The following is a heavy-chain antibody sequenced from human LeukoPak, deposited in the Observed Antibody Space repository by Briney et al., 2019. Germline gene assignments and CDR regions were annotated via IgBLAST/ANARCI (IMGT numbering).Heavy chain of an antibody. J-gene: IGHJ6*03. CDR3: AAFDDFWSGYFSSSPYYYYVDV. Sequence: ASVKVSCKVSGHTLTALPMHWVRQAPGKGLEWMGSFDPHDDETIYARNFLGRVTMTEDTSTNTAFMELTDLRSEDTAVYYCAAFDDFWSGYFSSSPYYYYVDVWGGGTTVTVSS. CDR1: GHTLTALP. CDR2: FDPHDDET. D-gene: IGHD3-3*01. V-gene: IGHV1-24*01.